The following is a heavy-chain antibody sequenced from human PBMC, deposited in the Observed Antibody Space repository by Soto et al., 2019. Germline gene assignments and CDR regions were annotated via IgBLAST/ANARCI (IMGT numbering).Heavy chain of an antibody. V-gene: IGHV5-10-1*01. CDR2: IDPSDSQT. D-gene: IGHD6-13*01. J-gene: IGHJ4*02. CDR1: GYSFAGYW. CDR3: ARQIYDSGTGPNFQYYFDS. Sequence: PGESLKISCKGSGYSFAGYWITWVRQKPGKGLEWMGRIDPSDSQTYYSPSFRGHVTISVTKSITTVFLQWSSLRASDTATYYCARQIYDSGTGPNFQYYFDSWGQGTPVTVSS.